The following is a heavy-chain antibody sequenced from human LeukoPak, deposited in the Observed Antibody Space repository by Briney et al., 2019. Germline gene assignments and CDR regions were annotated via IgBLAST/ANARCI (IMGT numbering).Heavy chain of an antibody. CDR1: GFTFSSYA. J-gene: IGHJ4*02. CDR2: ISGSGGST. D-gene: IGHD5-24*01. CDR3: AKGQRWLQSPPLN. Sequence: QAGGSLRLSCAASGFTFSSYAMSWVRQAPGKGLEWVSAISGSGGSTYYADSVKGRFTISRDNSKNTLYLQMNSLRAEDTAVYYCAKGQRWLQSPPLNWGQGTLVTVSS. V-gene: IGHV3-23*01.